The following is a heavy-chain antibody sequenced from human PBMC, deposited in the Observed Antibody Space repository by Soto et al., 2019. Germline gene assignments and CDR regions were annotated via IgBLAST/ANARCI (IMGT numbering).Heavy chain of an antibody. Sequence: GGSLRLSCAASGFTFSSYGMHWVRQAPGKGLEWVAVIWYDGSNKYYADSVKGRFTISRDNSKNTLYLQMNSLRAEDTAVYYCARDGPYNYDSSGYYYVDYYYYGMDVWGQGTTVTVSS. J-gene: IGHJ6*02. CDR2: IWYDGSNK. D-gene: IGHD3-22*01. CDR3: ARDGPYNYDSSGYYYVDYYYYGMDV. CDR1: GFTFSSYG. V-gene: IGHV3-33*01.